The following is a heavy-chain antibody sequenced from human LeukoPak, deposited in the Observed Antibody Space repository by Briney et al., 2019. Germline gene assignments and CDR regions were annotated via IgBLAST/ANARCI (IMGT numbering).Heavy chain of an antibody. V-gene: IGHV3-9*01. D-gene: IGHD6-13*01. CDR2: ISWNSGSI. CDR1: GFTFDDYA. CDR3: AKASGPAADYYYYYGMDV. J-gene: IGHJ6*02. Sequence: GRSLRLSCAASGFTFDDYAMHWVRRAPGKGLEWVSGISWNSGSIGYADSVKGRFTISRDNAKNSLYLQMNSLRAEDTALYYCAKASGPAADYYYYYGMDVWGQGTTVTVSS.